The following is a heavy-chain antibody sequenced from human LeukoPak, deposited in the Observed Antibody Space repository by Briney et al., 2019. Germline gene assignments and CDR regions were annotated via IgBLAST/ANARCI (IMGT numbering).Heavy chain of an antibody. D-gene: IGHD3-10*01. CDR2: IYYGGST. V-gene: IGHV4-59*08. Sequence: SETLSLTCAVSGGSINTYYWSWIRQPPGKGLEWIGYIYYGGSTYSNPSLKGRVTISSDTSKNQFSLKLTSVTAADAAVYYCARSSVSGTYSGGYWGQGILVTVSS. CDR3: ARSSVSGTYSGGY. CDR1: GGSINTYY. J-gene: IGHJ4*02.